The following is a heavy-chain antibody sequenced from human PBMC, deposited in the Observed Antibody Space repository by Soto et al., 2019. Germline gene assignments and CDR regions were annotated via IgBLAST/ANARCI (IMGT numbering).Heavy chain of an antibody. CDR2: IYYSGST. J-gene: IGHJ4*02. CDR1: GGSIGTYF. V-gene: IGHV4-59*08. Sequence: QVQLQESGPGLVKPSETLSLNCSVSGGSIGTYFWGWIRQPPGKGLEWIGHIYYSGSTSYNPSLRSRVTISLDTSKNQFSLRLRSVSAADTAVYYCARSYGDLLDYWGQGTLVTVSS. CDR3: ARSYGDLLDY. D-gene: IGHD4-17*01.